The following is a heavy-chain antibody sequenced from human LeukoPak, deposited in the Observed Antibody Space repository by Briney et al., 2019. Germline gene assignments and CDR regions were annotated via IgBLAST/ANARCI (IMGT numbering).Heavy chain of an antibody. CDR1: GGSISSGDYY. Sequence: SQTLSLTCTVSGGSISSGDYYWSWIRQPPGKGLEWIAYIYYSGSTYYNPSLKSRVTISVDTSKNQFSLKLSSVTAADTAVYYCARDPSRGYDFWSGYYPGWYFDLWGRGTLVTVSS. CDR2: IYYSGST. J-gene: IGHJ2*01. D-gene: IGHD3-3*01. V-gene: IGHV4-30-4*01. CDR3: ARDPSRGYDFWSGYYPGWYFDL.